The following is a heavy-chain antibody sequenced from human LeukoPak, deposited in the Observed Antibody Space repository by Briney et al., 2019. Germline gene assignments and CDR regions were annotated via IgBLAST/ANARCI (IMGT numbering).Heavy chain of an antibody. CDR3: AKEWGVGYGLRY. V-gene: IGHV3-23*01. J-gene: IGHJ4*02. CDR1: GFTFSSYE. Sequence: PGGSLRLSCAASGFTFSSYEMNWVRQAPGKGLEWVSAISGSGGSTYYADSVKGRFTISRDNSKNTLYLQMNSLRAEDTAVYYCAKEWGVGYGLRYWGQGTLVTVSS. D-gene: IGHD5-12*01. CDR2: ISGSGGST.